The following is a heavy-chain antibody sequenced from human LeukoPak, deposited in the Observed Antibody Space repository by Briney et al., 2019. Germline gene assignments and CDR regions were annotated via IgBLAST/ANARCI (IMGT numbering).Heavy chain of an antibody. D-gene: IGHD3-22*01. V-gene: IGHV1-18*01. CDR1: GYTFTSYG. Sequence: ASVKVSCKASGYTFTSYGTSWVRQAPGQGLEWMGWISAYNGNTNYAQKLQGRVTLTTDTSTSTAYMELRSLRSDDTAVYYCARDITPLSSGYPDAFDIWGQGTMVTVSS. J-gene: IGHJ3*02. CDR2: ISAYNGNT. CDR3: ARDITPLSSGYPDAFDI.